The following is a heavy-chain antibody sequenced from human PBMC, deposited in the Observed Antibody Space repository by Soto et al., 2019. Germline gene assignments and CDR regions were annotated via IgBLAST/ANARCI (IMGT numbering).Heavy chain of an antibody. V-gene: IGHV4-39*01. J-gene: IGHJ5*02. D-gene: IGHD3-22*01. CDR2: IYYSGST. Sequence: PSETLSLTCTVSGGSISSSSYYWGWIRQPPGKGLEWIGSIYYSGSTYYNPSLKSRVTISVDTSKNQFSLKLSSVTAADTAVYYCARQNYYDSSDLWFDPWGQGTLVTVSS. CDR1: GGSISSSSYY. CDR3: ARQNYYDSSDLWFDP.